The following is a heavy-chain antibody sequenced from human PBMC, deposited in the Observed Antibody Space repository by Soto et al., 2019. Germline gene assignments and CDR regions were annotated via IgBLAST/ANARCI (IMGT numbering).Heavy chain of an antibody. CDR3: ARIRITMIVVGYFDF. V-gene: IGHV4-34*01. J-gene: IGHJ2*01. CDR1: GGSFSGYY. D-gene: IGHD3-22*01. CDR2: INHSGST. Sequence: SETLSLTCAVYGGSFSGYYWTWIRQPPGTGLEWIGEINHSGSTNYNPSLKSRVTISVDTSKNQFSLKLSSVTAADTALYYCARIRITMIVVGYFDFWGRGTLVTVSS.